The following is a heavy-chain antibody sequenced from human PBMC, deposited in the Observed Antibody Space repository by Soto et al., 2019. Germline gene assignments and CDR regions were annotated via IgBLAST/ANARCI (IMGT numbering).Heavy chain of an antibody. D-gene: IGHD5-12*01. J-gene: IGHJ4*02. CDR1: GFTFSSYG. V-gene: IGHV3-30*18. CDR2: ISYDGSNK. Sequence: QVQLVESGGGVVQPGRSLRLSCAASGFTFSSYGMHWVRQAPGKGLEWVAVISYDGSNKYYADSVKGRFTISRDNSKNTLYLQMTSLKAEDTAVYYCAKSGGDGYNSAPYYFDYWGQGTLVTVSS. CDR3: AKSGGDGYNSAPYYFDY.